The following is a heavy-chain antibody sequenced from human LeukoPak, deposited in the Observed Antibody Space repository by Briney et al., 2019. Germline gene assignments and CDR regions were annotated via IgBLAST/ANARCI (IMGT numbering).Heavy chain of an antibody. CDR1: GGSFSGYY. V-gene: IGHV4-34*01. CDR2: INHSGST. CDR3: ARGKGYSYGYGWFDP. Sequence: SETLSLTCAAYGGSFSGYYWSWIRQPPGKGLEWIGEINHSGSTNYNPSLKSRVTISVDTSKNQFSLKLSSVTAADTAVYYCARGKGYSYGYGWFDPWGQGTLVTVSS. D-gene: IGHD5-18*01. J-gene: IGHJ5*02.